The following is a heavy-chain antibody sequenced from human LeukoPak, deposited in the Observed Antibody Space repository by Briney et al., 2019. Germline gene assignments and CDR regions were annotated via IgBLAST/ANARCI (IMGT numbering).Heavy chain of an antibody. J-gene: IGHJ4*02. CDR2: ISGSGGST. CDR1: GFTFSHYA. V-gene: IGHV3-23*01. D-gene: IGHD6-13*01. CDR3: AKESQQLPRLYYFDY. Sequence: GGSLRLSCAASGFTFSHYAMSWVRQAPGKGLEWVSAISGSGGSTYYADSVKGRFTISRDNSKNTLYLQMNSPRAEDTAVYYCAKESQQLPRLYYFDYWGQGTLVTVSS.